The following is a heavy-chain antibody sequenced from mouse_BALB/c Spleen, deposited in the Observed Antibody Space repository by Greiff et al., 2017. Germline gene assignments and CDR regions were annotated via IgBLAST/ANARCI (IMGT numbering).Heavy chain of an antibody. J-gene: IGHJ1*01. Sequence: VQLKESGGGLVKPGGSLKLSCAASGFTFSDYYMYWVRQTPEKRLEWVATISDGGSYTYYPDSVKGRFTISRDNAKNNLYLQMSSLKSEDTAMYYCARDPYYRYWYFDVWGAGTTVTVSS. D-gene: IGHD2-14*01. CDR3: ARDPYYRYWYFDV. V-gene: IGHV5-4*02. CDR2: ISDGGSYT. CDR1: GFTFSDYY.